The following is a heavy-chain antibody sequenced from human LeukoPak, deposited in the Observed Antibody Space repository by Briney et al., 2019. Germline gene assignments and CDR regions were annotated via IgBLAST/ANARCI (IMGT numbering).Heavy chain of an antibody. J-gene: IGHJ6*03. V-gene: IGHV4-4*07. CDR3: ARGIVAAAMSAYYYYYMDV. CDR2: IYTSGST. CDR1: GGSISSYY. Sequence: SETLSLTCTVSGGSISSYYWSWIRQPAGKGLEWIGRIYTSGSTNYNPSLKSRVTISVDTSKNQFPLKLGSVTAADTAVYYCARGIVAAAMSAYYYYYMDVWGKGTTVTVSS. D-gene: IGHD2-2*01.